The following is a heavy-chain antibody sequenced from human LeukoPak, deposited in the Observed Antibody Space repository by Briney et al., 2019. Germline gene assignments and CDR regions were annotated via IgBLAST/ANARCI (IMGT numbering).Heavy chain of an antibody. CDR2: ISSSSSTI. V-gene: IGHV3-48*02. D-gene: IGHD6-13*01. CDR1: GFTFSSYS. Sequence: GGSLRLSCAASGFTFSSYSMNWVRQAPGKALEWVSYISSSSSTIYYADSVKGRFTISRDNAKNSLYLQMNSLRDEDTAVYYRARENSSSWDYYYGMDVWGQGTTVTVSS. CDR3: ARENSSSWDYYYGMDV. J-gene: IGHJ6*02.